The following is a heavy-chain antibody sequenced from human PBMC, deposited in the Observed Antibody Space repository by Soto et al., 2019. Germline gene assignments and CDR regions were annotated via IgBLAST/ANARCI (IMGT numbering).Heavy chain of an antibody. CDR2: INHSGST. CDR1: GGSFSGYY. V-gene: IGHV4-34*01. J-gene: IGHJ4*02. CDR3: ARGLYSCGWYRVGHYFDY. D-gene: IGHD6-19*01. Sequence: QVQLQQWGAGLLKPSETLSLTCAVYGGSFSGYYWSWIRQPPGKGLEWIGEINHSGSTNYNPSLKSRVTISVDTSKNQFSLKLSYVATADTAVYYCARGLYSCGWYRVGHYFDYWGQGTLVTVSS.